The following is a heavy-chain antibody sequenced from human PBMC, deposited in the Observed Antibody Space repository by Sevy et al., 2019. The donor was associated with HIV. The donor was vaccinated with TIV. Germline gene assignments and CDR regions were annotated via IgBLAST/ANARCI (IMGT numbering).Heavy chain of an antibody. CDR2: IYTSGST. CDR3: AREGGEMATGHFDY. V-gene: IGHV4-4*07. D-gene: IGHD3-16*01. CDR1: GGSISSYY. J-gene: IGHJ4*02. Sequence: SETLSLTCTVSGGSISSYYWSWIRQPAGKGLEWIGRIYTSGSTNYNPSLESRVTMSVDTSKNQFSLKLSSVTAADTAVYYCAREGGEMATGHFDYWGQGTLVTVSS.